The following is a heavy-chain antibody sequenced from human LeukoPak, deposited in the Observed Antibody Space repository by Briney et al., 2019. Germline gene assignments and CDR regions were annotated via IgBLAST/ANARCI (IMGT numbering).Heavy chain of an antibody. CDR3: ATAGNYRFDY. J-gene: IGHJ4*02. CDR2: IWYDGSNK. Sequence: GGSLRLSCAASGFTFSGYGMHWVRQAPGKGLEWVAVIWYDGSNKYYAGSVKGRFTTSRDHSKNTLYLQMNSLRAEDTAVYYCATAGNYRFDYWGQGTLVTVSS. CDR1: GFTFSGYG. D-gene: IGHD1-7*01. V-gene: IGHV3-33*01.